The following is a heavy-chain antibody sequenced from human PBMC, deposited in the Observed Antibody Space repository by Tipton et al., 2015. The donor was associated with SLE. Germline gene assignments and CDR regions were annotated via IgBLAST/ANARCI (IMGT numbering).Heavy chain of an antibody. CDR1: GGSISSYY. CDR2: IYTNENT. Sequence: TLSLTCTVSGGSISSYYWSWIRQPAGGGLEWIGRIYTNENTNYNPSLKSRVTMSVDTSKNHFSLRLSSVTAADTAIYYCARTANYYDTTAHYFDYWGQGTLVTVSS. J-gene: IGHJ4*02. D-gene: IGHD3-22*01. V-gene: IGHV4-4*07. CDR3: ARTANYYDTTAHYFDY.